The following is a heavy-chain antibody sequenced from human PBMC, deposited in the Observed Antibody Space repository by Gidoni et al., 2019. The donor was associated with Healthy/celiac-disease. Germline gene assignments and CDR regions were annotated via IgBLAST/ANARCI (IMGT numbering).Heavy chain of an antibody. V-gene: IGHV3-49*03. J-gene: IGHJ4*02. CDR3: TSNRWWPRYFDY. D-gene: IGHD5-12*01. Sequence: EVQLVESGGCLVQPGRSLRLSCTASGFTFGDYAMSWFRQAPGKGLEWVGFIRSKAYGGTTEYAASVKGRFTISRDDSKSIAYLQMNSLKTEDTAVYYCTSNRWWPRYFDYWGQGTLVTVSS. CDR1: GFTFGDYA. CDR2: IRSKAYGGTT.